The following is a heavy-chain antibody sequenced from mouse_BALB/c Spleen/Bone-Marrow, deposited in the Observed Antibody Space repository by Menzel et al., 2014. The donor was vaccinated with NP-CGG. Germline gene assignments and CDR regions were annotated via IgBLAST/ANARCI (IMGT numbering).Heavy chain of an antibody. Sequence: EVKLMESGGGLVQPGGSLRLSCEPSGFTFTDYYMNWVRQPPGKALEWLGFIRNKANGYTTEYSASVKGRFTISRDNSQSILYLQMNTLRAEDSATYYCARDIGRLLFDYWGQGTTLTVSS. CDR3: ARDIGRLLFDY. D-gene: IGHD2-3*01. CDR1: GFTFTDYY. J-gene: IGHJ2*01. V-gene: IGHV7-3*02. CDR2: IRNKANGYTT.